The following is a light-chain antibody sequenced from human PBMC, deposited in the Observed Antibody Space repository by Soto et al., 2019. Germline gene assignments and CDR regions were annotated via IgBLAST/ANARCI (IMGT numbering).Light chain of an antibody. CDR1: QSISSW. CDR3: QHYNSYPWT. V-gene: IGKV1-5*03. Sequence: DIQMTQSPSALSASVGDRVTITCRASQSISSWLAWYQQKPGKAPKLLISKASSLESGVPSRFSGSGSGTEFTLTISSLQPDDFATYYCQHYNSYPWTFGQGIKVEMK. CDR2: KAS. J-gene: IGKJ1*01.